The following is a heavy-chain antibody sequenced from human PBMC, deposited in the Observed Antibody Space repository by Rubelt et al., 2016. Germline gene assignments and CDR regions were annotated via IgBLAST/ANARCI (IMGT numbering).Heavy chain of an antibody. CDR1: GFTFSSYG. D-gene: IGHD2-21*02. CDR2: IRYDGSNK. Sequence: QVQLVESGGGVVQPGGSLRLSCAASGFTFSSYGMHWVRQAPGKGLEWVAFIRYDGSNKYYADSVKGRFTISRDNSKNTLYLQMNSLRAEDTAVHYCAKGGNVVVTARLYYFDYWGQGTLVTVSS. V-gene: IGHV3-30*02. J-gene: IGHJ4*02. CDR3: AKGGNVVVTARLYYFDY.